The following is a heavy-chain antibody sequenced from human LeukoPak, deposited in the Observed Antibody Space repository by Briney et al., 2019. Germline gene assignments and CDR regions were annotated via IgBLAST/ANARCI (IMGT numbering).Heavy chain of an antibody. CDR2: INHSGST. CDR1: GESFSGYY. D-gene: IGHD3-3*01. J-gene: IGHJ6*02. Sequence: PSETLSLTCAVYGESFSGYYWSWIRQPPGKGLEWIGEINHSGSTNYNPSLKSRVTISVDTSKNQFSLKLSSVTAADTAVYYCARGYYDFWSGYYTDYYYGMDVWGQGTTVTVSS. V-gene: IGHV4-34*01. CDR3: ARGYYDFWSGYYTDYYYGMDV.